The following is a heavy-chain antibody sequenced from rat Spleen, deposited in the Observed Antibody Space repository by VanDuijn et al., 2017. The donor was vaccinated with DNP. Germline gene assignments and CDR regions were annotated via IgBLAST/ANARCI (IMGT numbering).Heavy chain of an antibody. Sequence: EVQLVESGGGLVQPGRSLKLSCAVSGFIFSNYDMAWVRQAPTKGLEWVASISPSGSSTHYRDSVKGRFIVSRDNAKSSLYLQMDSLRSEDTATYYCARHWQRVSLDYWGQGVMVSVSS. V-gene: IGHV5-25*01. J-gene: IGHJ2*01. CDR2: ISPSGSST. CDR1: GFIFSNYD. CDR3: ARHWQRVSLDY. D-gene: IGHD1-11*01.